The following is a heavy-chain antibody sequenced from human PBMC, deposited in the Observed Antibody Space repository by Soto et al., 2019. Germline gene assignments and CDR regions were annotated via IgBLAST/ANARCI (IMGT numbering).Heavy chain of an antibody. CDR3: ARAHIVVVPAAMDFDY. J-gene: IGHJ4*02. Sequence: SETLSLTCTVSGGSISSGGYYWSWIRQHPGKGLEWIGYIYYSGSTYYNPSLKSRVTISVDTSKNQFSLKLSSVTAADTAVYYCARAHIVVVPAAMDFDYWGQGTLVTFSS. CDR2: IYYSGST. CDR1: GGSISSGGYY. D-gene: IGHD2-2*01. V-gene: IGHV4-31*03.